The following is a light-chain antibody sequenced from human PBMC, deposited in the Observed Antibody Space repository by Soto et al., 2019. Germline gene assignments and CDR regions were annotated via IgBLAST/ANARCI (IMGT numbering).Light chain of an antibody. Sequence: EIVLTQSPGTLSLSPGERATLSCRASQSVSTNYLAWYEQTPGQAPRLLMYGATSRANGIPDRFSRSGSGTDFTLTISRLEPEGCAVYYCQQYGNSSRSFGQGSKVEIK. CDR3: QQYGNSSRS. J-gene: IGKJ1*01. CDR1: QSVSTNY. V-gene: IGKV3-20*01. CDR2: GAT.